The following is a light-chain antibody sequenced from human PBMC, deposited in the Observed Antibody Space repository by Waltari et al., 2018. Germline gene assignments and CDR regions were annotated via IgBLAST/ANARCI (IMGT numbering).Light chain of an antibody. CDR3: SSFAGSTNWV. CDR1: SSDIGGYNY. V-gene: IGLV2-8*01. CDR2: EVT. Sequence: QSALTQPPSASGSPGQSVTISCTGTSSDIGGYNYVSWYQQHPGKAPKLMIYEVTKRPSGVPDRLSASKSGNTASLTVSGLQAEDEADYYCSSFAGSTNWVFGGGTKLTVL. J-gene: IGLJ3*02.